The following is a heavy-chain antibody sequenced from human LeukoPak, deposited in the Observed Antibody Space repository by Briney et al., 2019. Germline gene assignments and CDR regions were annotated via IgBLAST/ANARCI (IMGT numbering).Heavy chain of an antibody. J-gene: IGHJ4*02. Sequence: GGTLRLSCAASGFTFSRNGMTWVRQAPGKGLEWVSAISGSGGNTYYADSVKGRFTISRDNSKNTLYLQMNSLRAEDTAVYYCARGRDGYNYFEEFDYWGQGTLVTVSS. CDR1: GFTFSRNG. CDR2: ISGSGGNT. D-gene: IGHD5-24*01. CDR3: ARGRDGYNYFEEFDY. V-gene: IGHV3-23*01.